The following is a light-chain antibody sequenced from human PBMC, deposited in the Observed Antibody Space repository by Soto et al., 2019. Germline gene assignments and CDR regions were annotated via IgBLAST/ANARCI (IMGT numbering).Light chain of an antibody. J-gene: IGKJ4*01. CDR1: QSVTSN. Sequence: EIVMTQSPATLSVSPGERATLSCRASQSVTSNLAWYQQKPGQAPRLLMYGVSTRATGIPARFGGSGSATEFTLTISSLQSEDFAVYYRQQYSQWPLTFGGGTKVEIK. V-gene: IGKV3-15*01. CDR2: GVS. CDR3: QQYSQWPLT.